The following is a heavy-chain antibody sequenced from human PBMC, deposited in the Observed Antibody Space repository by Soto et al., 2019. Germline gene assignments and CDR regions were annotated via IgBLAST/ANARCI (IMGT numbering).Heavy chain of an antibody. V-gene: IGHV3-7*03. D-gene: IGHD6-19*01. CDR2: IQQDGSEK. J-gene: IGHJ4*02. CDR3: ARGGRIRASGWFDY. CDR1: RFTFSTYW. Sequence: EVQLVESGGGLVQPGGSLRLSCAASRFTFSTYWMSWVRQAPGKGLEWVANIQQDGSEKYYVDSVKGQFTISRDNAKNSLYLQMNSLRAEDTAVYYCARGGRIRASGWFDYWGQGTLVTVSS.